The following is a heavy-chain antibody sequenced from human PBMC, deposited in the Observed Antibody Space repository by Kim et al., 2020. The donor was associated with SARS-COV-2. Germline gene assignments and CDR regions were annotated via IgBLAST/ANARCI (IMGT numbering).Heavy chain of an antibody. J-gene: IGHJ3*02. CDR1: GFTFSSYA. CDR2: ISGSGGST. D-gene: IGHD3-22*01. CDR3: AKLDTPYYYDSSGYPPDDAFDI. Sequence: GGSLRLSCAASGFTFSSYAMSWVRQAPGKGLEWVSAISGSGGSTYYADSVKGRFTISRDNSKNTLYLQMNSLRAEDTAVYYCAKLDTPYYYDSSGYPPDDAFDIWGQGTMVTVSS. V-gene: IGHV3-23*01.